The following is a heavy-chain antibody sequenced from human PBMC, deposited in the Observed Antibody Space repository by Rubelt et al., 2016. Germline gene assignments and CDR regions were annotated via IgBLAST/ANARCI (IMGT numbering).Heavy chain of an antibody. CDR2: IYQSGST. CDR3: ARIFSGNKGSVVPAANWFFHL. Sequence: EWIGSIYQSGSTYYNPSLKSRVTISIDTSKNQFSLKLSSVTAADTAVYYCARIFSGNKGSVVPAANWFFHLWGRGTLVTVSS. V-gene: IGHV4-38-2*01. J-gene: IGHJ2*01. D-gene: IGHD2-2*01.